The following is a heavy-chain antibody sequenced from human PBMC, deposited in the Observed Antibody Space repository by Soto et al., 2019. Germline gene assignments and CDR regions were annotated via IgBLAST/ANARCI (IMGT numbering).Heavy chain of an antibody. J-gene: IGHJ4*02. D-gene: IGHD3-9*01. V-gene: IGHV3-30*18. CDR2: ISYDGSTE. Sequence: QVQLVESGGGVVQPGRSLRLSCAASGFTFSNFGIHWVRQAPGKGPEWLAAISYDGSTEDYVDSVKGRFTISRDNPKNTLYLQMNSLRLEDTAVYYCAKGASQNFDFLLIDWGLGTLVTVSS. CDR1: GFTFSNFG. CDR3: AKGASQNFDFLLID.